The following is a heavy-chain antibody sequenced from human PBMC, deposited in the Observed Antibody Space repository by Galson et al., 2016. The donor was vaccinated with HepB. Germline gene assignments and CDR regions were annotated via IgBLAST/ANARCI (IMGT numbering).Heavy chain of an antibody. Sequence: SLRLSCAASGFSISDTYMSWVRQARGKGLEWVSMIYRGGSTFYADSVEGRFTISRDTSKNTVFLQTISPSVEDPAIYYCARSPFDYDNLDVVSYFDSWGQGTQVTVSS. D-gene: IGHD3-9*01. V-gene: IGHV3-53*01. CDR3: ARSPFDYDNLDVVSYFDS. CDR2: IYRGGST. CDR1: GFSISDTY. J-gene: IGHJ4*02.